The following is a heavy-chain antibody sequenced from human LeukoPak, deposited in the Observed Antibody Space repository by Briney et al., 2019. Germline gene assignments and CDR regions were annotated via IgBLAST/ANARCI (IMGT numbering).Heavy chain of an antibody. V-gene: IGHV3-23*01. CDR2: ISGSGDST. CDR1: GFTFSNYA. J-gene: IGHJ4*02. D-gene: IGHD2-2*02. Sequence: GGSLRLSCAASGFTFSNYAMTWARQAPGKGLEWVSAISGSGDSTHYADSVKGRFTISRDNSKNTLYLQMNSLRAEDTAVYYCAKGCSYTNCYTSDYWGQGTLVTVSS. CDR3: AKGCSYTNCYTSDY.